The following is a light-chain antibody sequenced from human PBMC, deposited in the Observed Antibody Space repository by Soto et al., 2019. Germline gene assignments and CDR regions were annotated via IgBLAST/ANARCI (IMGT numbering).Light chain of an antibody. CDR2: GAS. J-gene: IGKJ1*01. V-gene: IGKV3-20*01. CDR1: QSIXSTH. Sequence: EIGLTHCAFTLPLSPGERSTLACRASQSIXSTHLVWHQQKPGQAPHLLXFGASSRASGIPDRLSGSGSGTDFTRTISGRQPEDFYRYYCQQYGSATGTFGQGTKVDIK. CDR3: QQYGSATGT.